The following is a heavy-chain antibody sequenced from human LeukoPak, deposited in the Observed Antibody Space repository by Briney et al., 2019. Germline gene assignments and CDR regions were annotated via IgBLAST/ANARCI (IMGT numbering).Heavy chain of an antibody. Sequence: ASVKVSCKASGYTFIGYYMHWVRQAPGQGLEWMGWINPNSGGTNYAQKFQGRVTMTRDTSISTAYMELSRLRSDDTAVYYCARDPRYYYDSSGYRAGDAFDIWGQGTMVTVSS. J-gene: IGHJ3*02. CDR1: GYTFIGYY. D-gene: IGHD3-22*01. CDR2: INPNSGGT. CDR3: ARDPRYYYDSSGYRAGDAFDI. V-gene: IGHV1-2*02.